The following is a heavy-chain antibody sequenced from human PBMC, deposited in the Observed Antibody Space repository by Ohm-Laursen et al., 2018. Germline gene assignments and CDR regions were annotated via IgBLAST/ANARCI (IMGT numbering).Heavy chain of an antibody. Sequence: SLRLSCAASRFTFSSYAMSWVRQAPGKGLEWVSAISGSGGSTYYADSVKGRFTISRDNSKNTLYLQMNSLKAEDTAVYSCARCMRLSRDGVDYWGQGTLVTVSS. CDR1: RFTFSSYA. J-gene: IGHJ4*02. CDR2: ISGSGGST. CDR3: ARCMRLSRDGVDY. D-gene: IGHD5-24*01. V-gene: IGHV3-23*01.